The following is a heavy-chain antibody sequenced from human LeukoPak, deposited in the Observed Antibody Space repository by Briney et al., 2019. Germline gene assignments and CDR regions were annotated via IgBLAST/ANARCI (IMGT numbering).Heavy chain of an antibody. Sequence: PGGSLRLSCAASGFTFSRHWMPWVRQAPGKGLVWVSRINSDGSSTSYAESVKGRFTIFRDNANNILFLQMNSLRAEDTAVYYCARGPDASGIYRPGDYWGQGTLVTVSS. CDR3: ARGPDASGIYRPGDY. V-gene: IGHV3-74*01. D-gene: IGHD3-10*01. J-gene: IGHJ4*02. CDR1: GFTFSRHW. CDR2: INSDGSST.